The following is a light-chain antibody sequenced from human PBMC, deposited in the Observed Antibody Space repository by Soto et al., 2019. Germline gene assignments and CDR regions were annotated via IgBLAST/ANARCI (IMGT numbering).Light chain of an antibody. CDR2: YVS. J-gene: IGKJ2*01. V-gene: IGKV2-30*01. Sequence: EVVMTQSPLSLPVTLGQPASISCRSSQSLAYIDGNTYLTWFHQRPGQSPRRLIYYVSNRDSGVPDRFSGSGSGTDFTLKISRVEAEDAGIYYCMQSTDWPPYTLGQGTKLEIK. CDR3: MQSTDWPPYT. CDR1: QSLAYIDGNTY.